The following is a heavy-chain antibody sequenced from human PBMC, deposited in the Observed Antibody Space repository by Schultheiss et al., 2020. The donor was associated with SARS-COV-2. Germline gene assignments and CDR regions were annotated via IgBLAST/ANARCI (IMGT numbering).Heavy chain of an antibody. D-gene: IGHD2-15*01. CDR3: AKDFGSAVSVFHDF. CDR1: GFTFSSYA. Sequence: GGSLRLSCAASGFTFSSYAMSWVRQAPGKGLEWVSALTGNGGSTYFADSVKGRFTISRDNSKNTLYLQMNSLRAEDTAVYYCAKDFGSAVSVFHDFWGPGTLVTVSS. J-gene: IGHJ4*02. CDR2: LTGNGGST. V-gene: IGHV3-23*01.